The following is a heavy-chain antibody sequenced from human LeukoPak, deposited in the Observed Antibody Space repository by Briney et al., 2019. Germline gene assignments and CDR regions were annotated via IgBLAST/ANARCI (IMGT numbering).Heavy chain of an antibody. CDR3: ARHRTTVVTLSWFDP. V-gene: IGHV4-59*08. Sequence: SETLSLTCTVSGGSISSYYWSWIRQPPGKGLEWIGYIYYSGSTNYNPSLKSRVTISVDTSKNQFSLKLSSVTAADTAVYYCARHRTTVVTLSWFDPWGQGTLVTVSS. CDR2: IYYSGST. J-gene: IGHJ5*02. D-gene: IGHD4-23*01. CDR1: GGSISSYY.